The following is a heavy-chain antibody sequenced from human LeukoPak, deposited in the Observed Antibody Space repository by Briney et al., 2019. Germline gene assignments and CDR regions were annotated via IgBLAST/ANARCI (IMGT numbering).Heavy chain of an antibody. CDR3: ARRRGTTVTTYFDY. D-gene: IGHD4-17*01. Sequence: LRLSCAASGFTFSDYYMSWIRQPPGKGLEWIGYIYHSGSTYYNPSLKSRVTISLDRSKNQFSLNLSSVTAADTAVYYCARRRGTTVTTYFDYWGQGTLVTVSS. J-gene: IGHJ4*02. V-gene: IGHV4-30-2*01. CDR2: IYHSGST. CDR1: GFTFSDYY.